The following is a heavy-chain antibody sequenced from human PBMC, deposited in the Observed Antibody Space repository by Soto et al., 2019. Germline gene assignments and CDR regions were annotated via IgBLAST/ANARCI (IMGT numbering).Heavy chain of an antibody. D-gene: IGHD3-22*01. CDR3: ARHGPRVYYDNSDYYYCGMDV. V-gene: IGHV5-51*01. CDR2: IYPGDSYT. J-gene: IGHJ6*02. Sequence: GESLKISCKGSGYSFTIYWIGWVRQMPGKGLETMGIIYPGDSYTRYSPSFQGQDTISADKSLSTAYLQWSSLKASDTAMYYCARHGPRVYYDNSDYYYCGMDVWGQGTTVTVSS. CDR1: GYSFTIYW.